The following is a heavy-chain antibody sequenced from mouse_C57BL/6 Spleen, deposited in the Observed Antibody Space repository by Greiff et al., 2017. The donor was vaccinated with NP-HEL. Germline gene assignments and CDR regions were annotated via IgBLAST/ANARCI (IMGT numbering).Heavy chain of an antibody. D-gene: IGHD3-3*01. J-gene: IGHJ1*03. V-gene: IGHV1-18*01. Sequence: VQLKQSGPELVKPGASVKIPCKASGYTFTDYNMDWVKQSHGKSLEWIGDINPNNGGTIYNQKFKGQATVTVDKSSSTAYMELRSLTSEDTAVYYCARKGSAWGDLWYFDVWGTGTTVTVSS. CDR2: INPNNGGT. CDR1: GYTFTDYN. CDR3: ARKGSAWGDLWYFDV.